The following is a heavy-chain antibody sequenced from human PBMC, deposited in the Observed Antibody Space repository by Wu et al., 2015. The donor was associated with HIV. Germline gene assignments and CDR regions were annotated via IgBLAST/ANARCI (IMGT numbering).Heavy chain of an antibody. CDR1: GHTFAAYY. J-gene: IGHJ4*02. Sequence: QVQLVQSGAEVKNPGASLKVSCKASGHTFAAYYVHWVRQAPGQGLEWMGWIQPNSGVTKNAQTFRGRLTMTRDTSINTVYMELSRLRFDDTALYYCTERLREWGQGSLVTVSS. D-gene: IGHD5-24*01. V-gene: IGHV1-2*02. CDR3: TERLRE. CDR2: IQPNSGVT.